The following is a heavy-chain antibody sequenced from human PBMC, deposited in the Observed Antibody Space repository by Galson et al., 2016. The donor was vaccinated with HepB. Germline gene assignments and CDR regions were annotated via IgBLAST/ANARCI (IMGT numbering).Heavy chain of an antibody. J-gene: IGHJ3*02. CDR3: AKGQMIQGVVHAFDI. Sequence: SLRLSCAASGLKFDDYAMYWVRQVPGKGLECVSGISWNSVIIADADSVKGRFAISRDNAKNSLYLQMDSLRVEDTALYYCAKGQMIQGVVHAFDIWGHGTMVTVSS. CDR1: GLKFDDYA. V-gene: IGHV3-9*01. CDR2: ISWNSVII. D-gene: IGHD3-3*01.